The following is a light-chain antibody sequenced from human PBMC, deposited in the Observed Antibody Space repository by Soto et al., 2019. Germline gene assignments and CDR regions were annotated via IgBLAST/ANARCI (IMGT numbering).Light chain of an antibody. V-gene: IGLV2-8*01. Sequence: QSALTQPPSASGSPGQSVTISCTGTSNDVGGYNYVSWYQQHPGKAPKLMIHEVSKRPSGVPDRFSGSKSGNTASLTVSGLLTEDEADYYWSSYGGANTVVFGGGTKVTVL. CDR1: SNDVGGYNY. CDR3: SSYGGANTVV. CDR2: EVS. J-gene: IGLJ2*01.